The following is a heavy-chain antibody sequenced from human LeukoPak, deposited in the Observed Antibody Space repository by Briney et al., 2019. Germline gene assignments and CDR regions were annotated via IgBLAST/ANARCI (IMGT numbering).Heavy chain of an antibody. V-gene: IGHV3-30-3*01. CDR3: ASGFPDGSSSSAVASGYFDY. J-gene: IGHJ4*02. CDR2: ISYDGSNK. Sequence: GGSLRLSCAASGFTFSSYAMHWVRQAPGKGLEWVAVISYDGSNKYYADSVKGRFTISRDNSKNTLYLQMNSLRAEDTAVYYCASGFPDGSSSSAVASGYFDYWGQGTLVTVSS. CDR1: GFTFSSYA. D-gene: IGHD6-6*01.